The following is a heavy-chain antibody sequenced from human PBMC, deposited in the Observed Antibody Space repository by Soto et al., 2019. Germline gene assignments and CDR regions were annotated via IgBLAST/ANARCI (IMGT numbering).Heavy chain of an antibody. J-gene: IGHJ3*01. D-gene: IGHD6-6*01. Sequence: EVQLAESGGGLVQPGESLRLSCAASGFHFSSYEMNWVRQAPGKGLEWVAHISHSGATIFYADSVKGRFTISRDNTNNSLSLQMNSLRAEDTAIYYCARGAFWYTTSTTDDAFDVWGRGTVVTVSS. CDR2: ISHSGATI. CDR3: ARGAFWYTTSTTDDAFDV. CDR1: GFHFSSYE. V-gene: IGHV3-48*03.